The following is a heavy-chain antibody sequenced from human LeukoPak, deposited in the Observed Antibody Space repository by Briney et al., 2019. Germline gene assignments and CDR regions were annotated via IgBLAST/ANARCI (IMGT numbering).Heavy chain of an antibody. Sequence: PGGSLRLSCAASGFTFSSYSMNWVRQAPGKGLEWVSSISSSSSYIYYADSVKGRFTISRDNAKNSLYLQMNTLRGEDTATYYCAKDLGIGGSGFWGQGTLVTVSS. V-gene: IGHV3-21*04. CDR3: AKDLGIGGSGF. CDR1: GFTFSSYS. D-gene: IGHD3-22*01. CDR2: ISSSSSYI. J-gene: IGHJ4*02.